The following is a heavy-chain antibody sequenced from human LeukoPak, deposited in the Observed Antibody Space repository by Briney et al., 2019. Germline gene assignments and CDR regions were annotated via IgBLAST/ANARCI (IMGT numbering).Heavy chain of an antibody. V-gene: IGHV3-23*01. D-gene: IGHD3-10*01. CDR2: ISGSGRNI. CDR3: AKDAYYFGSGSYYNPSKGFDP. Sequence: PGGSLRLSCAASGFSFSSYAMNWVRQAPGKGLEWVSAISGSGRNIYYADSVKGRSNISRDNSKNTLYLQMNSLRGEDTAVYYCAKDAYYFGSGSYYNPSKGFDPWGQGSQVTVSS. CDR1: GFSFSSYA. J-gene: IGHJ5*02.